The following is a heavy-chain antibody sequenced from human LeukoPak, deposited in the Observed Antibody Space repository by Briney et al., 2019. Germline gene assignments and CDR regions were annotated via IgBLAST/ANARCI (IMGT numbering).Heavy chain of an antibody. D-gene: IGHD3-22*01. CDR3: ARELSAGYYDSSGYYCN. Sequence: GGSLRLSCAASGFTFSTFAMIWVRQPPGKGLEWVSSIFPSGGEIHYADSVRGRFTISRDNAKNSLYLQMSSLRAEDTAVYYCARELSAGYYDSSGYYCNWGQGTLVTVSS. V-gene: IGHV3-21*01. CDR2: IFPSGGEI. J-gene: IGHJ4*02. CDR1: GFTFSTFA.